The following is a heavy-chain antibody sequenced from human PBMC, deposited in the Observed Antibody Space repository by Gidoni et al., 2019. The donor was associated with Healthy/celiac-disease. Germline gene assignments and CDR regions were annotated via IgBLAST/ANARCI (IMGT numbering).Heavy chain of an antibody. Sequence: EVQLVESGGGLVKPGGSLRPSCAASGFTFSSYSMNWVRQAPGKGLEWVSSISSSSSYIYYADSVKGRFTISRDNAKNSLYLQMNSLRAEDTAVYYCARDGDGYNKDYWGQGTLVTVSS. CDR3: ARDGDGYNKDY. J-gene: IGHJ4*02. D-gene: IGHD5-12*01. CDR1: GFTFSSYS. V-gene: IGHV3-21*01. CDR2: ISSSSSYI.